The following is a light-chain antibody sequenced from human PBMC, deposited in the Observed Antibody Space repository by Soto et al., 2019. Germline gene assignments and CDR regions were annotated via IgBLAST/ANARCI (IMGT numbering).Light chain of an antibody. CDR1: ESVSRN. Sequence: VMTQSAATLSVSAGERATLSCRASESVSRNLAWYQQKPRQAPRLLIYDASTRATGIPDRFSGGGSATEFTPTISSLQSEDFVVYYCQQYNSWPPITFGQGTRLEIK. CDR3: QQYNSWPPIT. J-gene: IGKJ5*01. V-gene: IGKV3-15*01. CDR2: DAS.